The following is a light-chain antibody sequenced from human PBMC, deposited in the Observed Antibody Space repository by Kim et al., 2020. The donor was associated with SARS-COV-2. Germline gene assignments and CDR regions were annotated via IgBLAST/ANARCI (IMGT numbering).Light chain of an antibody. V-gene: IGLV3-19*01. CDR1: SLRSYY. Sequence: SSELTQDPAVSVALGQTVRITCQGDSLRSYYASWYQQKPGQAPVLVIYGKNNRPSGIPDRFSGSSSGNTASLTIPGAQAEDEADYYCNSRDSSGNLWVFG. CDR2: GKN. CDR3: NSRDSSGNLWV. J-gene: IGLJ3*02.